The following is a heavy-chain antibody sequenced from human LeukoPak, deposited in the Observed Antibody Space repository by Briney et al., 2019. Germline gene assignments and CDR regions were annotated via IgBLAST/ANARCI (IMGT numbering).Heavy chain of an antibody. V-gene: IGHV1-69*06. J-gene: IGHJ4*02. CDR2: IIPIFGTA. CDR1: GGTFSSYA. Sequence: SVKVSCKASGGTFSSYAISWVRQAPGQGLEWMGGIIPIFGTANYAQKFQGRVTITAGKSTSTAYMELGSLRSEDTAVYYCGGRGGSSWYGLTIRPPHDWGQGTLVTVSS. D-gene: IGHD6-13*01. CDR3: GGRGGSSWYGLTIRPPHD.